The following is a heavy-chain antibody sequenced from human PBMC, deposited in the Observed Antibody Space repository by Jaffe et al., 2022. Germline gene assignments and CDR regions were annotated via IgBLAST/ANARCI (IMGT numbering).Heavy chain of an antibody. J-gene: IGHJ4*02. Sequence: QLQLQESGPGLVKPSETLSLTCTVSGGSISSSSYYWGWIRQPPGKGLEWIGSIYYSGSTYYNPSLKSRVTISVDTSKNQFSLKLSSVTAADTAVYYCASGFTVVVVPAAIGFDYWGQGTLVTVSS. V-gene: IGHV4-39*01. D-gene: IGHD2-2*01. CDR3: ASGFTVVVVPAAIGFDY. CDR2: IYYSGST. CDR1: GGSISSSSYY.